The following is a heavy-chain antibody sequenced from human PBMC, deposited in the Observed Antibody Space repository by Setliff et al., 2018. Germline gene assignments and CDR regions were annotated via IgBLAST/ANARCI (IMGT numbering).Heavy chain of an antibody. CDR3: ARLGTTIPTSGTWTYYYYYYMDV. J-gene: IGHJ6*03. CDR2: IYTSGST. CDR1: GGSINNGSYY. V-gene: IGHV4-61*09. D-gene: IGHD2-21*01. Sequence: SETLSLTCTVSGGSINNGSYYWSWIRQPAGKGLEWIGHIYTSGSTNYNPSLKSRVTISVDTSKNQFSLKVSSVTAADTAVYYCARLGTTIPTSGTWTYYYYYYMDVWGKGTTVTVSS.